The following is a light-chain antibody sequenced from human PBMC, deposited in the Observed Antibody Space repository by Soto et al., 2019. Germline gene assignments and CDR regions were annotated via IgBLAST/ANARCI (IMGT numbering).Light chain of an antibody. Sequence: SCTATSSDVGSYNFVSWYQQHPGKSPKLIIYEVSKRPSGVSNRFSGSKSSNTASLTISGLQPEDEADYYCCSYAGNSGVFGGGTKVTGL. CDR1: SSDVGSYNF. CDR3: CSYAGNSGV. V-gene: IGLV2-23*02. J-gene: IGLJ3*02. CDR2: EVS.